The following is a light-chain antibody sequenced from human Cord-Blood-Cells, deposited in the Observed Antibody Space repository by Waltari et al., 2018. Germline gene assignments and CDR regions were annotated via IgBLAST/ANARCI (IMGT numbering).Light chain of an antibody. J-gene: IGLJ2*01. Sequence: QSALTPPASVSGSPGQSLTISCTGTSSDVGSYNLVSWYQQHPGKAPKLMIYEGSKRPSGVSNRFSGSKSGNTASLTISGLQAEDDADYYCCSYAGSSTVVFGGGTKLTVL. CDR2: EGS. CDR3: CSYAGSSTVV. CDR1: SSDVGSYNL. V-gene: IGLV2-23*01.